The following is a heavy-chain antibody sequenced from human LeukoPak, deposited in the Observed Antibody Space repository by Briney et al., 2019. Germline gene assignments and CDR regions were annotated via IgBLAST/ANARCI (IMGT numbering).Heavy chain of an antibody. J-gene: IGHJ4*02. CDR3: ARQTRLRLGELSPSIDY. V-gene: IGHV5-51*01. CDR1: GYSFTSYW. CDR2: TYPGDSDT. Sequence: GESLKISCKGSGYSFTSYWIGWVRQMPGKGLEWMGITYPGDSDTRYSPSFQGQVTISADKSISTAYLQWSSLKASDTAMYYCARQTRLRLGELSPSIDYWGQGTLVTVSS. D-gene: IGHD3-16*02.